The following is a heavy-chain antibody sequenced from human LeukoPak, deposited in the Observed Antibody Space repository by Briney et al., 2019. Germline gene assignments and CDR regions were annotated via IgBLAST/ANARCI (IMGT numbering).Heavy chain of an antibody. CDR3: ARARGYSSSWHDC. Sequence: SETLSLTCTVSGGSISSYYWSWIRQPPGKGLEWIGEINHSGSTNYNPSLKSRVTISVDTSKNQFSLKLSSVTAADTAVYYCARARGYSSSWHDCWGQGTLVTVSS. J-gene: IGHJ4*02. D-gene: IGHD6-13*01. CDR1: GGSISSYY. CDR2: INHSGST. V-gene: IGHV4-34*01.